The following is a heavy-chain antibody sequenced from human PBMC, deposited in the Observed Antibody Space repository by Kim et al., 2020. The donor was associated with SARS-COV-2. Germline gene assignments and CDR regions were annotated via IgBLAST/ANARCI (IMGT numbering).Heavy chain of an antibody. CDR3: TTHFEDVVQPPTVPSAVDY. D-gene: IGHD3-3*02. Sequence: GESLKISCETSGYTFSSHWIGWVRQMPGKGLEWMGIMYPGDSDTRYSPSFEGPVTIPVDKFLSPAYHQRRSLKASDTAGYYCTTHFEDVVQPPTVPSAVDYWGQGTLVTVSS. CDR2: MYPGDSDT. J-gene: IGHJ4*01. V-gene: IGHV5-51*01. CDR1: GYTFSSHW.